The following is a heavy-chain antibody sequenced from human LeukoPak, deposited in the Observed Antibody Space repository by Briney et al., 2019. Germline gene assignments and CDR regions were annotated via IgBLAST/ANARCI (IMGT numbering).Heavy chain of an antibody. Sequence: GRSLRLSCAASGFTFDEYAMHWVRQAPGKGLEWVSGISWNSGSIGYADSVKGRFTISRDNAKNSLYLQMNSLRAEDMALYYCAKDQGIAAAGSFDYWGQGTLVTVSS. D-gene: IGHD6-13*01. CDR1: GFTFDEYA. CDR2: ISWNSGSI. V-gene: IGHV3-9*03. J-gene: IGHJ4*02. CDR3: AKDQGIAAAGSFDY.